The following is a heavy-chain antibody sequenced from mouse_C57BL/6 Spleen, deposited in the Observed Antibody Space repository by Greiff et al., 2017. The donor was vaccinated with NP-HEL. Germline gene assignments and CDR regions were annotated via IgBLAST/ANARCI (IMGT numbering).Heavy chain of an antibody. Sequence: QVHVKQSGAELARPGASVKLSCKASGYTFTSYGISWVKQRTGQGLEWIGEIYPRSGNTYYNEKFKGKATLTADKSSSTAYMELRSLTSEDSAVYFCARSEAAQAKYYFDYWGQGTTLTVSS. CDR2: IYPRSGNT. V-gene: IGHV1-81*01. CDR3: ARSEAAQAKYYFDY. D-gene: IGHD3-2*02. CDR1: GYTFTSYG. J-gene: IGHJ2*01.